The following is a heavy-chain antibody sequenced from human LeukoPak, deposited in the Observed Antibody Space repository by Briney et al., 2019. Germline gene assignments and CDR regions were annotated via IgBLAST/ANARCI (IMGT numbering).Heavy chain of an antibody. D-gene: IGHD6-6*01. J-gene: IGHJ4*02. CDR1: GYSFINYW. V-gene: IGHV5-51*01. CDR3: ALPPSIAARPGY. Sequence: GESLKISCKTSGYSFINYWIGWVRQMPGKGLEWMGIIYPADSDTTYSPSFQGQVTISADKSISTAYLQWSSLKASDTAMYYCALPPSIAARPGYWGQGTLVTVSS. CDR2: IYPADSDT.